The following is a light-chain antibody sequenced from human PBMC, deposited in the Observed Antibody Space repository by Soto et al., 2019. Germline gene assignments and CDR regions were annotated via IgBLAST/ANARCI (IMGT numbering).Light chain of an antibody. V-gene: IGKV3-15*01. J-gene: IGKJ1*01. CDR3: QQYNNWSTT. CDR1: QSVSSN. Sequence: EIVMTQSPATLSVSPGERATLSCRASQSVSSNLAWYQQKPGQAPRLLIYGASTRATGIPARFSGSGSGTEFTLTISSLQSKDFAVYYCQQYNNWSTTFGQGTKV. CDR2: GAS.